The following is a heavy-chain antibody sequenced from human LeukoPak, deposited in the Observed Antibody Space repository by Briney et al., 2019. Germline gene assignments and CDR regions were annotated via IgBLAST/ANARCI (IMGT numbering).Heavy chain of an antibody. V-gene: IGHV4-34*01. J-gene: IGHJ4*02. Sequence: AGGSLRLSCAASGFSFENYNMNWVRQPPGKRLEWIGEINHSGSTNYNPSLKSRVTISLDTSKNQFSLNLRSMKASDTAVYYCARAFCVGDCFVLHIYFDSWGLGTLVTVSS. D-gene: IGHD2-21*02. CDR1: GFSFENYN. CDR2: INHSGST. CDR3: ARAFCVGDCFVLHIYFDS.